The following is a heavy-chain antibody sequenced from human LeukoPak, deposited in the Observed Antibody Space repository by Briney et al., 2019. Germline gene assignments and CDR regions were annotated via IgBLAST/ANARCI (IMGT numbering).Heavy chain of an antibody. Sequence: ASVKVSCKASGYTFTSYYIHWVRQAPGQGLEWMGIINPSGGSTSYAQKFQGRVTMTRDTSTSTVYMELSSLRSEDTAVYYCARDSGWWMFDYWGQGTLVTVSS. J-gene: IGHJ4*02. CDR3: ARDSGWWMFDY. CDR2: INPSGGST. CDR1: GYTFTSYY. D-gene: IGHD6-19*01. V-gene: IGHV1-46*01.